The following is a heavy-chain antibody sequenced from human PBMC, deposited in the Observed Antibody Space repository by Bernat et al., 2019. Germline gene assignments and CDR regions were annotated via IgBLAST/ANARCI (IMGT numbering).Heavy chain of an antibody. Sequence: EVQLVESGGGLVKPGGSPRLSCAASGFAFSNAWINWVRQAPGKGLEWVGRIKSKTDGGTADYAAPVKGRFAISRDDSKNTLDLQMNSLKTEDTAVYYCTTDLIVVGKRWFDPWGQGTLVTVSS. D-gene: IGHD2-2*01. J-gene: IGHJ5*02. CDR1: GFAFSNAW. V-gene: IGHV3-15*07. CDR2: IKSKTDGGTA. CDR3: TTDLIVVGKRWFDP.